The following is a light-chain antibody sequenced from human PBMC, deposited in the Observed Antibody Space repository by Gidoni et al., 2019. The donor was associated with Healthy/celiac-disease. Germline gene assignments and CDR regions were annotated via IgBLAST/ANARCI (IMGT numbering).Light chain of an antibody. Sequence: TITCRASQSISSYLNWYQQKPGKAPKLLIYAASSLQSGVPSRFSGSGSVTDFTLTISSLQPEDFATYYCQQSYSTPLYTFGQGTKLEIK. J-gene: IGKJ2*01. CDR2: AAS. CDR3: QQSYSTPLYT. CDR1: QSISSY. V-gene: IGKV1-39*01.